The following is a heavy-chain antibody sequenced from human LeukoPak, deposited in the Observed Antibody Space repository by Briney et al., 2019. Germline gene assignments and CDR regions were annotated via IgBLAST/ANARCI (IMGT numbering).Heavy chain of an antibody. CDR3: ASTVYYDFWSGYYNYYYMGV. CDR1: GGSISSSNW. V-gene: IGHV4-4*02. J-gene: IGHJ6*03. D-gene: IGHD3-3*01. CDR2: IYHSGST. Sequence: SETLSLTCAVSGGSISSSNWWSWVRQPPGKGLEWIGEIYHSGSTNYSPSLKSRVTISVDKSKNQFSLKLSSVTAADTAVYYCASTVYYDFWSGYYNYYYMGVWGKGTTVTVSS.